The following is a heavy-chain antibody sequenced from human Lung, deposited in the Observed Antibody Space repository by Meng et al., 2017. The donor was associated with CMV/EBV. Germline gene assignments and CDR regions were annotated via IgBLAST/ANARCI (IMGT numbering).Heavy chain of an antibody. CDR3: ASVGQWLPIDS. Sequence: NRVCWVRQPAGKCLEWIGDSLQSGSTSYNPSLQSRVTISVDNSKNPLSLTLSSVTAADTCVYSSASVGQWLPIDSWGQGTLVTVSS. J-gene: IGHJ4*02. CDR2: SLQSGST. V-gene: IGHV4-4*01. D-gene: IGHD6-19*01. CDR1: NR.